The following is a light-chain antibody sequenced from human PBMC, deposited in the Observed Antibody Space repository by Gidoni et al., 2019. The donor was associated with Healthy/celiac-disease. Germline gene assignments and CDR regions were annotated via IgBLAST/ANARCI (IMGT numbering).Light chain of an antibody. Sequence: NFMLTQPHSVSESPGKPVTISCTRSSGSIASNYVQWYQQRPGSAPTTVIYEDNQRPSGVPDRFSGSIDSSSNSASLTISGLKTEDEADYYCQSYDSSNHGVFGGGTKLTVL. V-gene: IGLV6-57*03. J-gene: IGLJ2*01. CDR3: QSYDSSNHGV. CDR1: SGSIASNY. CDR2: EDN.